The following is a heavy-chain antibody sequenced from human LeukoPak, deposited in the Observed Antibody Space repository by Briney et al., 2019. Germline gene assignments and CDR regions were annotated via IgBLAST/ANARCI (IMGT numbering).Heavy chain of an antibody. V-gene: IGHV1-2*02. D-gene: IGHD6-19*01. CDR2: INPNSGGT. Sequence: ASVKVSCKASGYTFTGYYMHWVRQAPGQGLEWMGWINPNSGGTNYAQKFQGRVTMTRDTSISTAYMELSRLRSDDTAVYYCAMTSYSSGWYPDYWGQGTPVTVSS. J-gene: IGHJ4*02. CDR1: GYTFTGYY. CDR3: AMTSYSSGWYPDY.